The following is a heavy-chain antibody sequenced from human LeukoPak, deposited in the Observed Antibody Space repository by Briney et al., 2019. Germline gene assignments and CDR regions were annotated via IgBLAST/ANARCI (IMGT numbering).Heavy chain of an antibody. D-gene: IGHD3-10*01. V-gene: IGHV1-2*02. J-gene: IGHJ4*02. CDR1: GYTFTGYY. Sequence: GASVKVSCKASGYTFTGYYMHWVRQAPGQGLEWMGWINPNSGGTNYAQKFQGRVTMTRDTSISTAYMELSRLRSDDTAVYYCARAKPPGLLWFGELLYAPGFDYWGQGTLVTVSS. CDR3: ARAKPPGLLWFGELLYAPGFDY. CDR2: INPNSGGT.